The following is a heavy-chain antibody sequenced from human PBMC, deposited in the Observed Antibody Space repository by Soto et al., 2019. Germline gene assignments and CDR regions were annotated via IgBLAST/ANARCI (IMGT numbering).Heavy chain of an antibody. J-gene: IGHJ4*02. CDR1: GFTFSSYG. D-gene: IGHD3-3*01. V-gene: IGHV3-33*01. Sequence: ESGGGVVQPGRSLRLSCAASGFTFSSYGMHWVRQAPGKGLEWVAVIWYDGSNKYYADSVKGRFTISRDNSKNTLYLQMNSLRAEDTAVYYCARVWSGYYSFDYWGQGTLVTVSS. CDR3: ARVWSGYYSFDY. CDR2: IWYDGSNK.